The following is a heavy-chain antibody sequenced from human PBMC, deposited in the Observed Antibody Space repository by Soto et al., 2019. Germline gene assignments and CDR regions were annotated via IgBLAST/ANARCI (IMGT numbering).Heavy chain of an antibody. V-gene: IGHV3-48*04. CDR3: AREPEYYYDSSGYPDY. J-gene: IGHJ4*02. Sequence: TGGSLRLSCAASGFTFNSYSMNWVRQAPGKGLEWVSYISSSSTTKYYTDSVKGRFTISRDNAKNSLYLQMNSLRAEDTAVYYCAREPEYYYDSSGYPDYWGQGTLVTVSS. D-gene: IGHD3-22*01. CDR2: ISSSSTTK. CDR1: GFTFNSYS.